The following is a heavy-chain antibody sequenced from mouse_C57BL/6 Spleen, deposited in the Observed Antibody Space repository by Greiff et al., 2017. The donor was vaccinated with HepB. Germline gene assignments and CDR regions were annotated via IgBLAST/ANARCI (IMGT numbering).Heavy chain of an antibody. D-gene: IGHD1-1*01. J-gene: IGHJ3*01. CDR1: GFTFSSYA. CDR3: ARASIYYGSSWFAY. Sequence: EVQGVESGGGLVKPGGSLKLSCAASGFTFSSYAMSWVRQTPEKRLEWVATISDGGSYTYYPDNVKGRFTISRDNAKNNLYLQMSHLKSEDTAMYYCARASIYYGSSWFAYWGQGTLVTVSA. CDR2: ISDGGSYT. V-gene: IGHV5-4*01.